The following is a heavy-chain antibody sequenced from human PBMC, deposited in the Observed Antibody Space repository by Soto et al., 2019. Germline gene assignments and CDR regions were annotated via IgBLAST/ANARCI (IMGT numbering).Heavy chain of an antibody. CDR1: GYTFSSYP. D-gene: IGHD4-4*01. CDR2: ISPYNGDT. V-gene: IGHV1-18*01. J-gene: IGHJ6*03. Sequence: ASVKVSFKASGYTFSSYPVSWVRQAPGQGLELMGWISPYNGDTNYAQNLQGRVTMTTDTSTTTAYMELRSLTSDDTAVYYCARGTTVTTTPTYYYMDVWGKGTTVTVSS. CDR3: ARGTTVTTTPTYYYMDV.